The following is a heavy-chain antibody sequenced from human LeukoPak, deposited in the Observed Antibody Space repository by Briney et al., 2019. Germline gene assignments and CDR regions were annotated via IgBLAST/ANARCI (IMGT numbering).Heavy chain of an antibody. CDR3: ARDRGYFSSTTCYAYYFDY. V-gene: IGHV3-11*05. CDR2: ITTSNSYT. Sequence: GGSLRLSCAASGFTFSDYYMSWIRQAPGKGLERISYITTSNSYTNYADSVKGRFTISRDNAKNSLYLQMNSLRAEDTAVYYCARDRGYFSSTTCYAYYFDYWAREPWSPSPQ. D-gene: IGHD2-2*01. J-gene: IGHJ4*02. CDR1: GFTFSDYY.